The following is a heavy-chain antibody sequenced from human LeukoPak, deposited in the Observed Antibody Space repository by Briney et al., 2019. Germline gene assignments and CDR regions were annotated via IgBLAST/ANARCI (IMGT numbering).Heavy chain of an antibody. CDR3: ASVTYSDYDDFDS. J-gene: IGHJ4*02. D-gene: IGHD3-22*01. V-gene: IGHV1-2*02. CDR2: ISPSGGT. Sequence: ASVKVSCKASGYTFTGYYMHWVRQAPGQGLEWMGWISPSGGTNYAQKFQGRVTMTRDTSINTAYMELSGLTSDDTAVYYCASVTYSDYDDFDSWGQGTLVTVSS. CDR1: GYTFTGYY.